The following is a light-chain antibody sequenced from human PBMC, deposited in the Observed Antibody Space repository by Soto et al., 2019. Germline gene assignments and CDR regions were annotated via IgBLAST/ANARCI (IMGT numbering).Light chain of an antibody. CDR2: KAS. V-gene: IGKV1-5*03. CDR1: QSIMSW. Sequence: DIQMTQSPSTLSASVGDRVTITCRASQSIMSWLAWYQQKPGKAPKLLLYKASGLDVGVPSRFSGSGSGTEFTLTISSLQPDDVATYYCQQYNAYSPWTFGQGTKVDIK. CDR3: QQYNAYSPWT. J-gene: IGKJ1*01.